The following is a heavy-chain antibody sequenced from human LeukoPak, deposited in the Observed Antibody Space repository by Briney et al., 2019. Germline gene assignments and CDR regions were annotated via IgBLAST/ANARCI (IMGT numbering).Heavy chain of an antibody. CDR1: GGSISSGGYS. Sequence: PSETLSLTCAVSGGSISSGGYSWSWIRQHPGKGLEWIGYIYYSGSTYYNPSLKSRVTISVDTSKNQFSLELSSVTAADTAVYYCARHSGTYLYYFDYWGQGTLVTVSS. J-gene: IGHJ4*02. D-gene: IGHD1-26*01. CDR3: ARHSGTYLYYFDY. CDR2: IYYSGST. V-gene: IGHV4-31*11.